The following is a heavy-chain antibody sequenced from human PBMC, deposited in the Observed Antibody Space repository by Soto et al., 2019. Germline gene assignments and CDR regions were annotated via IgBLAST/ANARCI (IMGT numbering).Heavy chain of an antibody. CDR3: ARRAQWELYLDY. Sequence: SETLSLTCTVSGGSISSYYWSWIRQPPGKGLEWIGYIYYSGSTNYNPSLKSRVTISVDTSKNQFSLKLSSVTAADTAVYYCARRAQWELYLDYSGQGSLVTVSS. D-gene: IGHD1-26*01. CDR1: GGSISSYY. CDR2: IYYSGST. J-gene: IGHJ4*02. V-gene: IGHV4-59*08.